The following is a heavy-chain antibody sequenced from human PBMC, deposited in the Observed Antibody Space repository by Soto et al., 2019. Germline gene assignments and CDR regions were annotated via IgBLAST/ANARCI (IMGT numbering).Heavy chain of an antibody. J-gene: IGHJ4*02. CDR2: ISNSFSDGNT. CDR1: GFTFSNYA. V-gene: IGHV3-23*01. CDR3: AKVFSPDRGKYFDY. Sequence: GGSLRLSCAASGFTFSNYAMNWVRQAPGKGLEWVSAISNSFSDGNTHYADSVKGRFTISRDNDKNTVFLEMNSLRAEDTAVYYCAKVFSPDRGKYFDYWGQGNMVTVYS.